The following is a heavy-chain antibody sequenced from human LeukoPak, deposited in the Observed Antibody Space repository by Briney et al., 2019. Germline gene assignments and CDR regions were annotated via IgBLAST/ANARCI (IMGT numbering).Heavy chain of an antibody. J-gene: IGHJ3*02. V-gene: IGHV3-11*04. Sequence: PGGSLRLSCAASGFTFSDYYMSWIRQAPGKGLEWVSYISSSGSTIYYADSVKGRFTISRDNAKNSLYLQMNSLRAEDTAVYYCARGQYFDWLFPLLGAFDIWGQGTMVTVSS. CDR1: GFTFSDYY. CDR2: ISSSGSTI. CDR3: ARGQYFDWLFPLLGAFDI. D-gene: IGHD3-9*01.